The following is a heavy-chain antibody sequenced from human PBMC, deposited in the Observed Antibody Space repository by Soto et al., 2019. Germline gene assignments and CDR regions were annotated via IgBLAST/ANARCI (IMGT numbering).Heavy chain of an antibody. J-gene: IGHJ6*01. CDR3: ARHEATYYNFYGMEV. Sequence: GESLKISCKSYGYSFTTYLIAWVRQIPGKGLEWMVSIHPGESDNRYSQYFKGQVTISADRSIPTAYMQWSSLKDSDTAMYYCARHEATYYNFYGMEVWGQGTTVTVSS. CDR1: GYSFTTYL. V-gene: IGHV5-51*01. CDR2: IHPGESDN.